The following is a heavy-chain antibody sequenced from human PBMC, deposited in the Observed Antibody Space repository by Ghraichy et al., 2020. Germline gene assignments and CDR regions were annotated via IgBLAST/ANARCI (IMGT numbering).Heavy chain of an antibody. CDR1: GYSISSGYY. CDR3: AREHDGSSSTYAY. CDR2: IYHSGVA. D-gene: IGHD6-6*01. Sequence: LETLSLTCAVSGYSISSGYYWGWIRQPPGKGLEWIGIIYHSGVAYYNPSLKSRVTISVDTSKNQISLRLSSVTAADTAVYYCAREHDGSSSTYAYWGRGTLVTVSS. V-gene: IGHV4-38-2*02. J-gene: IGHJ4*02.